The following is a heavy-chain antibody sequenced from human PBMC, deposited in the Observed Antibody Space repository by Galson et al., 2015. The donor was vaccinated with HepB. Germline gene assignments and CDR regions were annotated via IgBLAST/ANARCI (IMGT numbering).Heavy chain of an antibody. J-gene: IGHJ4*02. Sequence: SLRLSCAASGFTFSSYAMSWVRQAPGKGLEWVSGISGSGGSTYYADSVKGRFTISRDNSKNTLYLQMNSLRAEDTAVYYCAKSTRIVVSRSGDYWGQGTLVTVSS. V-gene: IGHV3-23*01. CDR3: AKSTRIVVSRSGDY. D-gene: IGHD2-2*01. CDR1: GFTFSSYA. CDR2: ISGSGGST.